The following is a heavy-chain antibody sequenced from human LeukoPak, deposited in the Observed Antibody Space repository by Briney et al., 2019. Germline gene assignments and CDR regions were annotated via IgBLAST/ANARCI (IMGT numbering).Heavy chain of an antibody. CDR3: ASTYYYGYY. J-gene: IGHJ4*02. CDR2: IYHSGST. V-gene: IGHV4-38-2*02. Sequence: SETLSLTCTVSGYSISSGYYWGWIRQPPGKGLEWIGSIYHSGSTYYNPSLKSRATISVDTSKNQFSLKLSSVTAADTAVYYCASTYYYGYYWGQGTLVTVSS. CDR1: GYSISSGYY. D-gene: IGHD3-10*01.